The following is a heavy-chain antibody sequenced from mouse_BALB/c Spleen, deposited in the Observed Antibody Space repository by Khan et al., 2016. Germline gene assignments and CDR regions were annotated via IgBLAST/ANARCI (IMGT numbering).Heavy chain of an antibody. D-gene: IGHD2-3*01. CDR2: ISSGGGST. CDR3: ARHLAGYSSSFDY. V-gene: IGHV5-12-1*01. J-gene: IGHJ2*01. CDR1: GFAFSSYD. Sequence: ELVESGGGLVKPGGSLKLSCAASGFAFSSYDMSWVRQTPEKRLEWVAYISSGGGSTSYPDTVKGRFNISRDNAKNPLYLQMSSLQSEDTAMYYCARHLAGYSSSFDYWGQGTTLTVSS.